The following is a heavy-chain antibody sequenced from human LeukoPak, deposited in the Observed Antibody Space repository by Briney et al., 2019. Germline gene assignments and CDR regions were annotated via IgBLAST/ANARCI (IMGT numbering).Heavy chain of an antibody. V-gene: IGHV1-18*01. J-gene: IGHJ6*03. CDR2: ISAYNGNT. Sequence: ASVKVSCKASGYTFTSYGISWVRQAPGQGLEWMGWISAYNGNTNYAQKLQGRVTMTTDTSTSTAYMELRSLRSDDTAVYYCARGFLALHIVVVTAIPYYYYYMDVWGKGTTVTVSS. CDR1: GYTFTSYG. D-gene: IGHD2-21*02. CDR3: ARGFLALHIVVVTAIPYYYYYMDV.